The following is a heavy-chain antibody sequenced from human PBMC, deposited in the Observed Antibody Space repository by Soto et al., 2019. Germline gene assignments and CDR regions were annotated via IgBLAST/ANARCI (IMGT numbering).Heavy chain of an antibody. V-gene: IGHV5-10-1*01. CDR3: ARQIYDSDTGPNFQYYFDS. J-gene: IGHJ4*02. CDR1: GYSFAGYW. D-gene: IGHD3-22*01. CDR2: IDPSDSQT. Sequence: GESLKISCKGSGYSFAGYWITWVREKPGRGLEWMGRIDPSDSQTYYSPSFRGHVTISATKSITTVFLQWSSLRASDTAMYYCARQIYDSDTGPNFQYYFDSWGQGTPVTVSS.